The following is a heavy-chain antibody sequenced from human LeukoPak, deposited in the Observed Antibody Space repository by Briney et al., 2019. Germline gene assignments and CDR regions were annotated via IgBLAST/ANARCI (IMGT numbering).Heavy chain of an antibody. CDR3: ARGIAAAGTTYYYYGMDV. V-gene: IGHV4-34*01. CDR1: GGSFSGYY. D-gene: IGHD6-13*01. J-gene: IGHJ6*02. CDR2: INHRGST. Sequence: SETLSLTCAVYGGSFSGYYWSWIRQPPGKGLEWIGEINHRGSTTYNPSLKSRVTISADTSRNQFSLNLSSVTAADTAMYYCARGIAAAGTTYYYYGMDVWGQGTTVTVSS.